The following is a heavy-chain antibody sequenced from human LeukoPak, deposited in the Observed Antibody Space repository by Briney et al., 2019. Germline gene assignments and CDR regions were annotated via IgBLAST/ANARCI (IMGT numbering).Heavy chain of an antibody. CDR1: GFTLGTSW. Sequence: PGGSLRLSCVASGFTLGTSWMTWVRQAPGKGLEWVTNINRDGSQIDYLDSVMGRFTISRDSANNALYLQMNSLRAEDTAIYYCARGGLSAGFGYWGQGTLVTVSS. V-gene: IGHV3-7*01. D-gene: IGHD3-10*01. CDR3: ARGGLSAGFGY. CDR2: INRDGSQI. J-gene: IGHJ4*02.